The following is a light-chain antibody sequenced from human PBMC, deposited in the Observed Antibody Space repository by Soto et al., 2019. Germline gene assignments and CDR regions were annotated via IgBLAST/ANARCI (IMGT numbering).Light chain of an antibody. CDR3: QQYGSSPPWT. V-gene: IGKV3-20*01. CDR2: GAS. Sequence: EIVLTQSPGTLSLSPGERATLSCRASQSVSSSYLAWYQQKPGQAPRLLIYGASSRATGIPDRFSGSGSGTEVTLTISSLEPEDFAVYYCQQYGSSPPWTFGQGTKVEIK. CDR1: QSVSSSY. J-gene: IGKJ1*01.